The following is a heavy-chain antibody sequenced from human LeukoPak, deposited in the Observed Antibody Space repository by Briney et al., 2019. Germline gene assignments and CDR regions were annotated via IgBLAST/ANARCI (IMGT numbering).Heavy chain of an antibody. CDR2: IRYDDRNK. CDR1: GFAFSYSG. Sequence: GGALRLSCEASGFAFSYSGMHWVRQAPGKGLEWPAFIRYDDRNKYYADSVKGRFTISRDNSKNTLYLQMNSLRVEDTAVYYCASKWNHDYWGQGTLVIVSS. J-gene: IGHJ4*02. CDR3: ASKWNHDY. D-gene: IGHD1-14*01. V-gene: IGHV3-30*02.